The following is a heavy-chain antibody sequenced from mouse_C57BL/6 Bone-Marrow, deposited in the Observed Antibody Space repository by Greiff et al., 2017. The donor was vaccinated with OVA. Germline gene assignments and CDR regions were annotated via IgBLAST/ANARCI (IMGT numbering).Heavy chain of an antibody. CDR1: GYTFTDYE. V-gene: IGHV1-15*01. D-gene: IGHD2-4*01. Sequence: QVQLQQSGAELVRPGASVTLSCKASGYTFTDYEMHWVKQTPVHGLEWIGAIDPETGGTAYNQKFKGKAILTADKSSSTAYMELRSLTSEDSAVYYCTRFEDYGGAMDYWGQGTSVTVSS. CDR2: IDPETGGT. CDR3: TRFEDYGGAMDY. J-gene: IGHJ4*01.